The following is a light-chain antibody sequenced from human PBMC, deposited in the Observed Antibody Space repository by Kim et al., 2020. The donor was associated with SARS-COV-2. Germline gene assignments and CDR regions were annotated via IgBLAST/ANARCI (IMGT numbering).Light chain of an antibody. CDR1: QSVSSK. V-gene: IGKV3-15*01. CDR3: QEHNNWPYT. J-gene: IGKJ2*01. Sequence: EIVLTQSPATLSVSPGERVTLSCRASQSVSSKLIRYQQKRGQAPRLLIFGASTRATGIPARFSGSGSGTEFTLTISSLQSEDFAVYYCQEHNNWPYTFGQGTKLEI. CDR2: GAS.